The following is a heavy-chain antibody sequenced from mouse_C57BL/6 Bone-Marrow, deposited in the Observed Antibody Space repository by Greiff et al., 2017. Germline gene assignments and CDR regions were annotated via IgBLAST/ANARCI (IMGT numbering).Heavy chain of an antibody. V-gene: IGHV14-4*01. CDR2: IDPENGDT. D-gene: IGHD1-1*01. Sequence: EVKLMESGAELVRPGASVKLSCTASGFNIKDDYMHWVKQRPEKGLEWIGWIDPENGDTEYASKFQGKATITADTSSNTAYLQLSSLTSEDTAVYYCSLLLRYLYYFDYWGQGTTLTVSS. J-gene: IGHJ2*01. CDR3: SLLLRYLYYFDY. CDR1: GFNIKDDY.